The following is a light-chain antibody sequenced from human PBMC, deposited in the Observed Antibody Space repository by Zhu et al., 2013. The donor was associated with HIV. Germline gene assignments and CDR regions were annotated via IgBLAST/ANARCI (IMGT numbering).Light chain of an antibody. V-gene: IGKV3D-15*01. CDR1: QTVSKD. J-gene: IGKJ1*01. CDR2: GVS. Sequence: EIVLTQSPGTLFLSPGERATLSCTASQTVSKDFLGWYQQKPGQSPRLLIYGVSTRASGIPARFTGSGSGTEFTLTITSLQSEDFAVYYCQQYNSWPWTFGQGTKVEIK. CDR3: QQYNSWPWT.